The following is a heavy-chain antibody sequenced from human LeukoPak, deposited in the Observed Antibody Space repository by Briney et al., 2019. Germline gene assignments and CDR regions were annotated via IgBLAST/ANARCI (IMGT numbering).Heavy chain of an antibody. CDR1: GGSISSYY. CDR3: AKDPNGYSSSLNWFDP. V-gene: IGHV4-4*07. D-gene: IGHD6-13*01. CDR2: IYTSGST. J-gene: IGHJ5*02. Sequence: SETLSLTCTVSGGSISSYYWSWIRQPAGKGLEWIGRIYTSGSTNYNPSLKSRVTMSVDTSKNQFSRKLSSVTAADTAVYYCAKDPNGYSSSLNWFDPWGQGTLVTVSS.